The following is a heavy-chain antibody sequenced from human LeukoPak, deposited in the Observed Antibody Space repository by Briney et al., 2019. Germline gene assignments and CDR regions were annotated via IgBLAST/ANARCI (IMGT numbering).Heavy chain of an antibody. V-gene: IGHV1-69*04. D-gene: IGHD6-13*01. CDR3: ATAAPAAAGDY. Sequence: SVKVSCKASGGTFSSYAISWVRQAPGQGLEWMGRIIPILGIANYAQRFQGRVTITADKSTSTAYMELSSLRSEDTAVYYCATAAPAAAGDYWGQGTLVTVSS. CDR2: IIPILGIA. CDR1: GGTFSSYA. J-gene: IGHJ4*02.